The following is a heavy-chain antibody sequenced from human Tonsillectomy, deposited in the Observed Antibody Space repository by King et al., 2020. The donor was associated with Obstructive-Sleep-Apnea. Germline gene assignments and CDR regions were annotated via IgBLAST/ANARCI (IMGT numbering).Heavy chain of an antibody. D-gene: IGHD5-12*01. CDR2: MYYSGNT. CDR1: GGSISNYY. J-gene: IGHJ4*02. V-gene: IGHV4-59*08. CDR3: ARHRGVEDYGGYGDYFDY. Sequence: QLQESGPGLVKPSETLSLTCTVSGGSISNYYWSWIRQPPGKGLEWIGYMYYSGNTNFNPSLKSRVTISADTSKLQFSLRLSSVTAADTAVYYCARHRGVEDYGGYGDYFDYWGQGTQVTVSS.